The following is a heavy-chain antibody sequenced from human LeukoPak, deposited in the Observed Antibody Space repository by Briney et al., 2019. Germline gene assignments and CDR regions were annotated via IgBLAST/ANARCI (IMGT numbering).Heavy chain of an antibody. V-gene: IGHV3-23*01. D-gene: IGHD3-10*01. CDR3: AKSPSIPMVRGVIPFDY. J-gene: IGHJ4*02. CDR2: ISGSGGST. Sequence: PGGSLRLSCAASGFTFSSYAMSWVRQAPGKGLEWASAISGSGGSTYYADSVKGRFTISRDNSKNTLYLQMNSLRAEDTAVYYCAKSPSIPMVRGVIPFDYWGQGTLVTVSS. CDR1: GFTFSSYA.